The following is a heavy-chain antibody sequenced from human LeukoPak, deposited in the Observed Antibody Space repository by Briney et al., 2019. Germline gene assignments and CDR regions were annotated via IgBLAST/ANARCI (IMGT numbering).Heavy chain of an antibody. J-gene: IGHJ4*02. D-gene: IGHD1-7*01. CDR3: AKSPEPNKLELPDY. CDR2: IYSGGST. CDR1: GFTVSSNY. Sequence: GGSLRLSCAASGFTVSSNYMSWVRQAPGKGLEWVSVIYSGGSTYYADSVKGRFTISRDNSKNTLYLQMNSLRAEDMALYYCAKSPEPNKLELPDYWGQGTLVTVSS. V-gene: IGHV3-53*05.